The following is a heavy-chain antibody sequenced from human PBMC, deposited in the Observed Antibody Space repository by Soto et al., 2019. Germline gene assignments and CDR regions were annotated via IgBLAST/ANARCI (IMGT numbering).Heavy chain of an antibody. Sequence: QSWGSLRLSCAASGFTFSSSDIHWGRQSTGKCLEWVSGIGSAGDPYYAGSVKGLFTISRENAKNSLYLQMNSLRAGDTAVYYCARWNWQQLAFDYWGQGTQVTVSS. CDR2: IGSAGDP. CDR3: ARWNWQQLAFDY. J-gene: IGHJ4*02. D-gene: IGHD6-13*01. V-gene: IGHV3-13*05. CDR1: GFTFSSSD.